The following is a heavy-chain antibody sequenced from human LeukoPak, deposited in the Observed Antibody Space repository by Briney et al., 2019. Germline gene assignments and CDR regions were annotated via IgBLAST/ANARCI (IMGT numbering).Heavy chain of an antibody. CDR1: GFTFSSYA. Sequence: GGSLRLSCAASGFTFSSYAMSWVRQAPGKGLEWVSAISGSGGSTYYADSVKGRFTISRDNSKNTLYLQMNSLRAEDTAVYYCAKDLRYCSSTSCFTGSDCWGQGTLVTVSS. V-gene: IGHV3-23*01. J-gene: IGHJ4*02. CDR2: ISGSGGST. D-gene: IGHD2-2*01. CDR3: AKDLRYCSSTSCFTGSDC.